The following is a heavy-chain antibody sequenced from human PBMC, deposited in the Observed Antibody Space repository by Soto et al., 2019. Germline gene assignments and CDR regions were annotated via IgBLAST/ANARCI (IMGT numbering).Heavy chain of an antibody. CDR3: ARVIGSGGFAY. D-gene: IGHD3-10*01. V-gene: IGHV4-31*03. CDR1: GGSISSGGYY. J-gene: IGHJ4*01. CDR2: IYYSGST. Sequence: QVQLQESGPGLVKPSQTLSLTCTVSGGSISSGGYYWSWIRQHPGKGLEWIGYIYYSGSTYYNPSLKSRVTLSVDTSKNKFPLRWGFVPAAATAVYYGARVIGSGGFAYWGKEPWSPSPQ.